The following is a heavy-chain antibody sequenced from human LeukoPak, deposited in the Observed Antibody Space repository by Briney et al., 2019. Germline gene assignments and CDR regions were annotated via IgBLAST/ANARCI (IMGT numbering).Heavy chain of an antibody. CDR1: GGTFSSYA. J-gene: IGHJ5*02. CDR3: ARRVTTVTTRWFDP. V-gene: IGHV1-2*02. CDR2: INPNSGGT. D-gene: IGHD4-17*01. Sequence: ASVKVSCKASGGTFSSYAISWVRQAPGQGLEWMGWINPNSGGTNYAQKFQGRVTMTRDTSISTAYMELSRLRSDDTAVYYCARRVTTVTTRWFDPWGQGTLVTVSS.